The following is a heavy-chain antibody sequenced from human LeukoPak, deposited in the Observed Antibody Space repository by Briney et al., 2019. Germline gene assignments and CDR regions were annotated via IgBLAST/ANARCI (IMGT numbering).Heavy chain of an antibody. Sequence: GESLKISCKGSGYTFTTYWISWVRQMPGKGLEWMGITYPGDSDTRYSPSFEGQVTISADKSISTAYLQWNSLKASDTAMYYCARHGSGGFYDSSAYYYYLDSWGQGSLVTVSS. V-gene: IGHV5-51*01. CDR1: GYTFTTYW. D-gene: IGHD3-22*01. CDR3: ARHGSGGFYDSSAYYYYLDS. J-gene: IGHJ4*02. CDR2: TYPGDSDT.